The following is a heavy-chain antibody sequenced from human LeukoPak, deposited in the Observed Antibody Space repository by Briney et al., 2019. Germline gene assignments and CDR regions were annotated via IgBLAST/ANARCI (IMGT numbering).Heavy chain of an antibody. V-gene: IGHV3-30*18. Sequence: PGGSLRLSCAASGFTFSSYGMHWVRQAPGKRLEWVAVISYDGSNKYYADSVKGRFTISRDNSKNTLYLQMNSLRAEDTAVYYCAKVKYPYYYYYYMDVWGKGTTVTVSS. D-gene: IGHD2-21*01. CDR1: GFTFSSYG. J-gene: IGHJ6*03. CDR2: ISYDGSNK. CDR3: AKVKYPYYYYYYMDV.